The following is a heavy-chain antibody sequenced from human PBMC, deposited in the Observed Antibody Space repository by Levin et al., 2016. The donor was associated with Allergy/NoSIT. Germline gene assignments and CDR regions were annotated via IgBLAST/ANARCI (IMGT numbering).Heavy chain of an antibody. V-gene: IGHV5-51*01. CDR3: ARHVGDGYNNYYYGMDV. J-gene: IGHJ6*02. Sequence: VRQMPGKGLEWMGIIYPGDSDTRYSPSFQGQVTISADKSISTAYLQWSSLKASDTAMYYCARHVGDGYNNYYYGMDVWGQGTTVTVSS. D-gene: IGHD5-24*01. CDR2: IYPGDSDT.